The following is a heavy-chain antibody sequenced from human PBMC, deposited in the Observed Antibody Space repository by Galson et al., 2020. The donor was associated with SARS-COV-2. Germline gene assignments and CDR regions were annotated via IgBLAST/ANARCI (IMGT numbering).Heavy chain of an antibody. J-gene: IGHJ4*02. CDR1: GEPISTSGYY. CDR3: AREPYGSGRSHFDY. Sequence: ASETLSLTCTVSGEPISTSGYYWTWIRQRPGKGLEWIGYIYYSGSTYYNPSLKSRLSISVDTSKSQFSLSLSSVTAADTAVYYCAREPYGSGRSHFDYWGQGNLVTVSS. D-gene: IGHD3-10*01. V-gene: IGHV4-31*03. CDR2: IYYSGST.